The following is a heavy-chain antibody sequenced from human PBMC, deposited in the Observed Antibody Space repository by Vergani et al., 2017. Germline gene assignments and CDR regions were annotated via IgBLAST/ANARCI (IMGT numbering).Heavy chain of an antibody. Sequence: QVQLVQSGAEVKKPGASVKVSCKASGYTFTGYYMHWVRQAPGQGLEWMGWNNPNSGGTNYAQKFQGRVTMTRDTSISTAYMELSRLRSDDTAVYYCARMQALGPGGYYFDYWGQGTLVTVSS. D-gene: IGHD3-16*01. J-gene: IGHJ4*02. V-gene: IGHV1-2*02. CDR1: GYTFTGYY. CDR3: ARMQALGPGGYYFDY. CDR2: NNPNSGGT.